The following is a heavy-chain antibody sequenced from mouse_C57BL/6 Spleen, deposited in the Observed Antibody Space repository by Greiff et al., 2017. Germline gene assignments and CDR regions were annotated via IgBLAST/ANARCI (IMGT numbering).Heavy chain of an antibody. CDR1: GYTFTDYN. V-gene: IGHV1-18*01. J-gene: IGHJ2*01. CDR3: ARWFTGSVAHYFDY. Sequence: EVQLQQSGPELVKPGASVKIPCTASGYTFTDYNMDWVKQSHGKSLEWIGDINPNNGGTIYNQKFKGKATLTVDKSSSTAYMGLRSLTSEDTAVYYCARWFTGSVAHYFDYWGQGTTLTVSS. CDR2: INPNNGGT. D-gene: IGHD1-1*01.